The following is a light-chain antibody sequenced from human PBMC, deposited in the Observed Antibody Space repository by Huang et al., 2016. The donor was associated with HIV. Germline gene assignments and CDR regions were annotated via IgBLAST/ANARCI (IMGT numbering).Light chain of an antibody. J-gene: IGKJ3*01. Sequence: EIVMTQSPATLSLSPGQGATLSCRASQSVSINLAWYQQKAGQAPRLLIYAASTRATGIPARFRGSGSGTEFTLTINSLQSEDFAVYFCQQYNDWPITFGPGTTVDIK. V-gene: IGKV3-15*01. CDR1: QSVSIN. CDR2: AAS. CDR3: QQYNDWPIT.